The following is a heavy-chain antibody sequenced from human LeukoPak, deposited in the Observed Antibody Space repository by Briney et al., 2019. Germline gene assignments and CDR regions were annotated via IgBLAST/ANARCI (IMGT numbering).Heavy chain of an antibody. CDR2: IKQDGSEK. CDR1: GFTFSSYW. Sequence: GGSLRLSCAASGFTFSSYWMSWVRQAPGKGLEWVANIKQDGSEKYYVDSVKGRFTISRDNAKNPLYLQMNSLRAEDTAVYYCARRAWIQLWWGYMDVWGKGTTVTVSS. J-gene: IGHJ6*03. D-gene: IGHD5-18*01. CDR3: ARRAWIQLWWGYMDV. V-gene: IGHV3-7*01.